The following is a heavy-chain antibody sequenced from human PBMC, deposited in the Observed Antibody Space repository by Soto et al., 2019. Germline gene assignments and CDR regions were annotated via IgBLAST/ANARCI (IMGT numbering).Heavy chain of an antibody. CDR2: ISPNSGGT. CDR3: ARHHCSGGNCYPVYYFDN. D-gene: IGHD2-15*01. CDR1: GYTFNSYG. V-gene: IGHV1-18*01. Sequence: GASVKVSCKASGYTFNSYGISWARQAPGQGLEWMGWISPNSGGTNYAQKFQGWVTMSVDTSKNQFSLKLSSVTAADTAVYYCARHHCSGGNCYPVYYFDNWGQGALVTVSS. J-gene: IGHJ4*02.